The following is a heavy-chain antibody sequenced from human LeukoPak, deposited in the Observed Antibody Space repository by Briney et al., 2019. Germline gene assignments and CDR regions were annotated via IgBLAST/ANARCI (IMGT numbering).Heavy chain of an antibody. Sequence: GGSLRLSCAASGFTLSSNYMSWVRQAPGKGLEWVSVIYSGGSTYYADSVKGRFTISRDNSKNTLYLQMNSLRAEDTAVYYCASTSMVRGVIGYYYYGMDVWGQGTTVTVSS. J-gene: IGHJ6*02. CDR2: IYSGGST. CDR1: GFTLSSNY. CDR3: ASTSMVRGVIGYYYYGMDV. V-gene: IGHV3-53*01. D-gene: IGHD3-10*01.